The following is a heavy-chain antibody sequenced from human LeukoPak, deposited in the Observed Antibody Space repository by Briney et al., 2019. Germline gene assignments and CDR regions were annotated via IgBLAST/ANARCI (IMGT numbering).Heavy chain of an antibody. CDR3: ATSVQRITMIVVYFDY. CDR1: GYTLTELS. D-gene: IGHD3-22*01. CDR2: FDPKDGET. Sequence: ASVKVSCKVSGYTLTELSMHWVRQPPGKGLEGRGGFDPKDGETIYAQKFQGRVTMTEDTSTDTAYMELSSLRSEDTAVYYCATSVQRITMIVVYFDYWGQGTLVTVSS. V-gene: IGHV1-24*01. J-gene: IGHJ4*02.